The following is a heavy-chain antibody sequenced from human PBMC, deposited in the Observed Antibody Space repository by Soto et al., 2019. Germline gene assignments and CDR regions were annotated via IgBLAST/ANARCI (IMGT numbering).Heavy chain of an antibody. CDR3: ARDSAVVVVAPEDAYYYYMDV. V-gene: IGHV1-8*01. J-gene: IGHJ6*03. CDR1: GYTFTSYD. D-gene: IGHD2-15*01. Sequence: ASVKVSCKASGYTFTSYDINWVRQATGQGLEWMGWMNPNSGNTGYAQKFQGRVTMTRNTSISKAYMELSSLRSEDTAVYYCARDSAVVVVAPEDAYYYYMDVWGKGTTVTVSS. CDR2: MNPNSGNT.